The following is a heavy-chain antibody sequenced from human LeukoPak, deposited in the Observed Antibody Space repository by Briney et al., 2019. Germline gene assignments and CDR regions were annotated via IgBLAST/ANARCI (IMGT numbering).Heavy chain of an antibody. V-gene: IGHV5-51*01. Sequence: GESLKISCKGSGYSFTSYWIGWVRQMPGKGLEWMGIIYHGDSDTRYSPSFQGQVTHSADKSISTAYLQWSSLKASDTAMYYCARLVVVAATLRSRWFDPWGQGTLVTVSS. J-gene: IGHJ5*02. CDR3: ARLVVVAATLRSRWFDP. CDR2: IYHGDSDT. CDR1: GYSFTSYW. D-gene: IGHD2-15*01.